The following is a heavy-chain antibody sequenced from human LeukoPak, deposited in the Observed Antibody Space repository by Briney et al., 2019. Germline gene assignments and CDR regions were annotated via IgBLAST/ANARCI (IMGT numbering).Heavy chain of an antibody. J-gene: IGHJ6*03. CDR3: ARGKHYYGSGTGYYYMDV. Sequence: ASVKVSCKASGGTFSSYAISWVRQAPGQGLEWMGGIIPIFGTANYAQKFQGRVTSTTDESTSTAYMELSSLRSEDTSVYYCARGKHYYGSGTGYYYMDVWGKGTTVTVSS. CDR2: IIPIFGTA. D-gene: IGHD3-10*01. CDR1: GGTFSSYA. V-gene: IGHV1-69*05.